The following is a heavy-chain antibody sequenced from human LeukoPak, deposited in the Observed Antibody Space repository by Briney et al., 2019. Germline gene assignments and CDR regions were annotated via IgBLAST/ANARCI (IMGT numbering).Heavy chain of an antibody. D-gene: IGHD1-26*01. CDR2: INHRGNI. Sequence: SETLSLTCAVSNYSISNAYYWGWIRQPPGRGLEWIGSINHRGNIYYNPSLKSRVAISVDTSKNQFSLKLSSVTAADTAVYYCARGNSGTYSSIYYFYYMDAWGEGTTVTISS. CDR1: NYSISNAYY. CDR3: ARGNSGTYSSIYYFYYMDA. V-gene: IGHV4-38-2*01. J-gene: IGHJ6*03.